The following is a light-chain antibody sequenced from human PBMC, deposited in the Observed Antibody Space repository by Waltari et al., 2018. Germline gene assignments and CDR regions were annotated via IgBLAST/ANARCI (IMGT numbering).Light chain of an antibody. CDR2: DAS. Sequence: EIVLTQSPATLSLSPGESAALSCRASQSVDSYLAWYQQKPGQAPRLLIYDASNRATGIPARFSGSGSGTDFTLTISSLEPEDFAVYYCQHRSNWPITFGQGTRLEIK. J-gene: IGKJ5*01. V-gene: IGKV3-11*01. CDR3: QHRSNWPIT. CDR1: QSVDSY.